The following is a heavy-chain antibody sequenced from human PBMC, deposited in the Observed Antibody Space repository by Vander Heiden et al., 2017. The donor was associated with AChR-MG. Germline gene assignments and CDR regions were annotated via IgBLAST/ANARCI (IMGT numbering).Heavy chain of an antibody. CDR2: IYYSGST. Sequence: QVQLQESRPGLLTPSGTLSLTCTVSGGPISSYYWSWIRQPPGKGLEWIGYIYYSGSTNYYPSLKSRVTISVDTSKNQFSLKLSSVTAADTAVYYCARELLPDAFDIWGQGTMVTVSS. CDR3: ARELLPDAFDI. V-gene: IGHV4-59*01. CDR1: GGPISSYY. J-gene: IGHJ3*02.